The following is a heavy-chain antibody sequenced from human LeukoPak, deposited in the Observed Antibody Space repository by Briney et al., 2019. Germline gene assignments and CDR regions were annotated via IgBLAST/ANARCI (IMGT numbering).Heavy chain of an antibody. CDR2: ISGSGGST. J-gene: IGHJ4*02. D-gene: IGHD1-26*01. CDR1: GFTFSSYA. Sequence: GGSLRLSCAASGFTFSSYAMSWVRQAPGKGLEWVSAISGSGGSTYYADSVRGRSTISRDNSKNTLYLQMNSLRAEDTAVYYCAKMSAGKPFPFNYWGQGTLVTVSS. V-gene: IGHV3-23*01. CDR3: AKMSAGKPFPFNY.